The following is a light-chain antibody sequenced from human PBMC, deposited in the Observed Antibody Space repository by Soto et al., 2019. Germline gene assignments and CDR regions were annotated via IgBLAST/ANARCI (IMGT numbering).Light chain of an antibody. CDR3: XQYGSSPRFT. J-gene: IGKJ3*01. CDR2: GAS. V-gene: IGKV3-20*01. CDR1: QSVSSSY. Sequence: EIVLTQSPGTLSLSPGERATLSCRASQSVSSSYLAWYQQKPGQAPRLLIYGASSRATGIPDRFSGSGSGTDFTLTISRLEPEDXAVYYCXQYGSSPRFTFGPGTKVDIK.